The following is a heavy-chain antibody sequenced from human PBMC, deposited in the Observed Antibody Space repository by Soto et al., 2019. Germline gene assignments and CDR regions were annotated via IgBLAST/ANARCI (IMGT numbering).Heavy chain of an antibody. V-gene: IGHV4-39*01. CDR1: CGSLSSGGYY. J-gene: IGHJ4*02. CDR2: IYYSGST. Sequence: SETLSLTWTVSCGSLSSGGYYWTWIRQPPGKGLEWIGSIYYSGSTYYNPSLKSRVTISVDTSKNQFSLKLTSVTAADTALYYCARRYGWLYFDYWGQGSLVTV. CDR3: ARRYGWLYFDY. D-gene: IGHD3-10*01.